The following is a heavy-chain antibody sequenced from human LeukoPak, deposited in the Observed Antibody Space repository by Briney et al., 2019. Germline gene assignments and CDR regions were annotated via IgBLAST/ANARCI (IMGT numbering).Heavy chain of an antibody. D-gene: IGHD5-24*01. CDR1: GFTFSSYA. CDR2: ISNSGDTP. V-gene: IGHV3-23*01. J-gene: IGHJ4*02. CDR3: ARFPCDGYSFPWCYFDY. Sequence: QTGGSLRLSCAASGFTFSSYAMSWVRLAPGKGLERVAAISNSGDTPYYADSVKGRFTISRDNSKNTLYLQMNSLRAEDTAVYYCARFPCDGYSFPWCYFDYWGQGTLVTVSS.